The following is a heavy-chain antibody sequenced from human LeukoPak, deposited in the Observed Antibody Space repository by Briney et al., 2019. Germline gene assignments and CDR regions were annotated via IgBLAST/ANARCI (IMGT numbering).Heavy chain of an antibody. V-gene: IGHV1-69*05. J-gene: IGHJ4*02. CDR2: IIPIFGTA. CDR1: GGTFSSYA. D-gene: IGHD6-19*01. Sequence: SVKVSCKASGGTFSSYAISWVRQAPGQGLEWMGGIIPIFGTANYAQKFQGRVTMTRDTSTSTVYMELSSLRSEDTAVYYCAREMSGWYYFDYWGQGTLVTVSS. CDR3: AREMSGWYYFDY.